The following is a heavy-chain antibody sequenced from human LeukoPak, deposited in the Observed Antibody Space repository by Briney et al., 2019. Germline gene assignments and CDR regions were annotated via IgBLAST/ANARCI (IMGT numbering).Heavy chain of an antibody. Sequence: PGGSLRLSCEASGFTFRSYWMTWVRQAPGKGLEWVANIKQEGSERSYVDSVKGRFTISRDDAKNSLYLQMNSLRVEDTAVYFCARDFQNIATDYWGRGTPVTVSS. J-gene: IGHJ4*02. CDR2: IKQEGSER. V-gene: IGHV3-7*01. CDR1: GFTFRSYW. CDR3: ARDFQNIATDY. D-gene: IGHD2/OR15-2a*01.